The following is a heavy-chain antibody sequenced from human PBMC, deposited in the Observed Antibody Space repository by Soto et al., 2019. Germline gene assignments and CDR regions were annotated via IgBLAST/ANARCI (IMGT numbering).Heavy chain of an antibody. V-gene: IGHV3-53*01. CDR1: GFTVSSNY. Sequence: GGSLRLSCAASGFTVSSNYMSWVRQAPGKGLEWVSVIYSGGSTYYADSVKGRFTISRDNSKNTLYLQMNSLRAEDTAVYYCARDIAEPYYDFWSGYKYGMDVWGQGTTVTVSS. CDR3: ARDIAEPYYDFWSGYKYGMDV. D-gene: IGHD3-3*01. CDR2: IYSGGST. J-gene: IGHJ6*02.